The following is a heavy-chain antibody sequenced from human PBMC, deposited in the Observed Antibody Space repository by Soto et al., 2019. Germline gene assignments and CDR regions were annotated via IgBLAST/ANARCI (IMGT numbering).Heavy chain of an antibody. V-gene: IGHV3-23*01. Sequence: EVQLLESGGGLVQPGGSLRLSCAASGFTFSSYAMSWVRQAPGKGLEWVSAISGSGGSTYYADSVKGRFTISRENSKNTMYLQMNSLRAEDTAVYYCAKASSGYYLVHGKQDWGQGTLVTVSS. J-gene: IGHJ4*02. D-gene: IGHD3-22*01. CDR3: AKASSGYYLVHGKQD. CDR1: GFTFSSYA. CDR2: ISGSGGST.